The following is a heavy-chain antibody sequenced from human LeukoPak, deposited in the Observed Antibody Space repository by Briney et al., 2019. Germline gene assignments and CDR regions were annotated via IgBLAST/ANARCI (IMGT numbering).Heavy chain of an antibody. Sequence: AGSLRLSGAASGFSFVNYGMIWVRQAPGKGLEGFSSISSTSTYIYYADSGKGRFTISRDNAKKSQYLQMNSLRAEDTAVYYCARGFSGDSNCDYWGRGVRVTVSS. J-gene: IGHJ4*02. CDR1: GFSFVNYG. V-gene: IGHV3-21*01. CDR2: ISSTSTYI. CDR3: ARGFSGDSNCDY. D-gene: IGHD4-17*01.